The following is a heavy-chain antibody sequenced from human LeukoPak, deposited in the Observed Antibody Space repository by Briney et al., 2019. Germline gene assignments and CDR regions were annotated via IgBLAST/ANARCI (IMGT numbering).Heavy chain of an antibody. CDR2: IISSSSYI. CDR1: GFTFSSYS. J-gene: IGHJ3*02. Sequence: GGSPRLSCAASGFTFSSYSMNWVRQAPGKGLEWVSPIISSSSYIYYADSVKGRFTISRDNAKNSLYLHMNSLRAEDTAVYYCARDRGSGSYYNENDAFDIWGQGTMVTVSS. D-gene: IGHD3-10*01. CDR3: ARDRGSGSYYNENDAFDI. V-gene: IGHV3-21*01.